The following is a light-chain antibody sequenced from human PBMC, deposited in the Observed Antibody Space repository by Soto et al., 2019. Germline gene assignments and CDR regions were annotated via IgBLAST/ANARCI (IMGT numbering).Light chain of an antibody. CDR2: DVS. J-gene: IGKJ4*01. Sequence: DIPMTQSPSSLSASVGDRVTITCRARQSISNWLAWYQLKPGQAPKLLIYDVSRLASGVPSRFSGSGSETEFTLTITSLQPEDFASYYCQQYNYYFGGGTKVEIK. CDR1: QSISNW. CDR3: QQYNYY. V-gene: IGKV1-5*01.